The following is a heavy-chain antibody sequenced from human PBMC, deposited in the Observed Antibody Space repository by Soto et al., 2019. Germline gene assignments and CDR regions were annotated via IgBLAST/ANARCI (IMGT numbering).Heavy chain of an antibody. CDR2: IYYSGST. V-gene: IGHV4-30-4*01. Sequence: QVPLQESGPGLVKPSQTLSLTCTVSGGSISSGDYYWSWIRQPPGKGLEWIGYIYYSGSTYYNPSLKSRVTISVDTSKNQFSLKLSSVTAADTAVYYCASNYDYVWGSYRYTSDYWGQGTLVTVSS. CDR3: ASNYDYVWGSYRYTSDY. D-gene: IGHD3-16*02. CDR1: GGSISSGDYY. J-gene: IGHJ4*02.